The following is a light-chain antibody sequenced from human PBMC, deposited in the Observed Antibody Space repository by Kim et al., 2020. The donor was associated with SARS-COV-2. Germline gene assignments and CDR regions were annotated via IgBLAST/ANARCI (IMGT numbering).Light chain of an antibody. CDR2: NAY. V-gene: IGKV3D-20*01. Sequence: LYAGERVTSSCEASQSVSNSYLAWHQQKPGRAPRLLIYNAYSRDTGIPDRFRGSESGTDFTLTISRLEPEDFAVYYCQQYGDSPYTFGQGTKLEI. CDR3: QQYGDSPYT. CDR1: QSVSNSY. J-gene: IGKJ2*01.